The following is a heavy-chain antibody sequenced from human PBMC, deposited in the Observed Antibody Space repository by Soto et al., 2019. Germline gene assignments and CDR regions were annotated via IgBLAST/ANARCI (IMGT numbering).Heavy chain of an antibody. V-gene: IGHV4-39*01. CDR1: GGSISSSSYY. Sequence: QLQLQESGPGLVKPSETLSLTCTVSGGSISSSSYYWGWIRQPPGKGLEWIGSIYYSGGPNYNPSRKIRXXIXGXXSENQFSLTLSSVTAADTAVYYCARLYSSSWYVDYWGQGTLVTVSS. D-gene: IGHD6-13*01. J-gene: IGHJ4*02. CDR3: ARLYSSSWYVDY. CDR2: IYYSGGP.